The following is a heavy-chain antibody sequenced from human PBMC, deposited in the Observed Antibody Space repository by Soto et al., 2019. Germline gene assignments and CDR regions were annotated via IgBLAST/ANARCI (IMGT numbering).Heavy chain of an antibody. CDR1: GFTFSIYW. Sequence: PGGSLRLSCAASGFTFSIYWMTWVRQAPGKGLEWVANIRQDGNEKHYVDSVKGRFTISRDNAKNSLYLQMSGLSAEDTAVYYCAGGGHVDYFGQGTQVTVS. J-gene: IGHJ4*02. D-gene: IGHD3-16*01. V-gene: IGHV3-7*05. CDR3: AGGGHVDY. CDR2: IRQDGNEK.